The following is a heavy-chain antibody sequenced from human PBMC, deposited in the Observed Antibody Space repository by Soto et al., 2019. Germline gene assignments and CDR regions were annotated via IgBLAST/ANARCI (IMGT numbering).Heavy chain of an antibody. D-gene: IGHD4-17*01. J-gene: IGHJ4*02. V-gene: IGHV3-30*03. CDR3: ALDYGDFVLSYYFDY. CDR1: GFTFSSYG. Sequence: QVQLVESGGCVVQPGRSLRLSCAASGFTFSSYGMHWVRQAPGKGLEWVAVISYDGSNKYYADSVKGRFNISSDNSKNTLYLQMNSLRAEDTAVYYCALDYGDFVLSYYFDYWGQGTLVNVSS. CDR2: ISYDGSNK.